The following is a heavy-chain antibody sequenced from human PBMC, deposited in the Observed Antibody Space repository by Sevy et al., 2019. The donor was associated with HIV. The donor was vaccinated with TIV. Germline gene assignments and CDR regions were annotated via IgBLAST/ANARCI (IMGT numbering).Heavy chain of an antibody. CDR3: AKRRVQSGLSGGGANYGWDV. Sequence: GGSLRLSCAASGFSFSNYAMSWVRQAPGKGLEWVSTLIGGGSRTYYADSVTGRFTISRYNSRNTLYLQMNSLRAEDTAVYYCAKRRVQSGLSGGGANYGWDVCGRATTVTVSS. J-gene: IGHJ6*02. D-gene: IGHD2-8*02. CDR2: LIGGGSRT. CDR1: GFSFSNYA. V-gene: IGHV3-23*01.